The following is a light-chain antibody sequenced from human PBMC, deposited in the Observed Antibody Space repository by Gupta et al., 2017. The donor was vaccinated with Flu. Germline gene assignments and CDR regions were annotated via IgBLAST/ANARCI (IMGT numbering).Light chain of an antibody. Sequence: QSALTQPPSASGSLGQSVTISFIGTSSDIGSYDYVSWYRQHPGNAPKLVTYEVNLRPSGVPDRFSASKSGNTASLTFSGLQAEDEADYYCSSYAGNNKLIFGGGTKLTVL. CDR3: SSYAGNNKLI. CDR2: EVN. CDR1: SSDIGSYDY. V-gene: IGLV2-8*01. J-gene: IGLJ2*01.